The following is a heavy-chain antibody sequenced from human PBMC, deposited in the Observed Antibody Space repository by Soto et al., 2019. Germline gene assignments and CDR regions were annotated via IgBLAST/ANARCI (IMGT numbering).Heavy chain of an antibody. CDR1: GFTFSSYW. CDR3: ARDIPWGAGYLDY. J-gene: IGHJ4*02. V-gene: IGHV3-7*01. Sequence: EVQLVESGGGLVQPGGSLRLSCAASGFTFSSYWMTWVRQAPGKGLEWVANIKEDGSVTDYVDSVKGRFTISRDNARNSLYLQMNSLRAEDTAVYFCARDIPWGAGYLDYWGRGTLVTVSS. CDR2: IKEDGSVT. D-gene: IGHD1-26*01.